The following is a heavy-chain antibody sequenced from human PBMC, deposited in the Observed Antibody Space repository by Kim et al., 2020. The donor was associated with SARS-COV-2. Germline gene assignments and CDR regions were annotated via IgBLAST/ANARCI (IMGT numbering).Heavy chain of an antibody. Sequence: SETLSLTCTVSGGSISSSSYYWGWIRQPPGKGLEWIGSIYYSGSTYYNPSLKSRVTISVDTSKNQFSLKLSSVTAADTAVYYCARASDYYGMDVWGQGTTVTVSS. CDR3: ARASDYYGMDV. J-gene: IGHJ6*02. V-gene: IGHV4-39*01. CDR1: GGSISSSSYY. CDR2: IYYSGST.